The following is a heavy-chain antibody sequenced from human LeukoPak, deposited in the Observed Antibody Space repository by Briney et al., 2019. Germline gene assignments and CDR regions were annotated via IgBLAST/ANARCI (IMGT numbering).Heavy chain of an antibody. CDR3: ARAGDSSSWYPLGATAEYFQH. J-gene: IGHJ1*01. CDR2: IYYSGST. V-gene: IGHV4-59*01. Sequence: SETLSLTCTVSGGSISSYYWSWIRQPPGKGLEWIGYIYYSGSTNYNPSLKSRVTISVDTSKNQFSLKLSSVTAADTAVYYCARAGDSSSWYPLGATAEYFQHWGQGTLVTVSS. D-gene: IGHD6-13*01. CDR1: GGSISSYY.